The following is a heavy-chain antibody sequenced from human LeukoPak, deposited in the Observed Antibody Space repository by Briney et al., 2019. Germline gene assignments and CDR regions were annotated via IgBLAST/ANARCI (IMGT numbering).Heavy chain of an antibody. V-gene: IGHV1-69*13. D-gene: IGHD6-13*01. CDR2: IIPIFGTA. CDR3: AREWVAAGTNWFDP. CDR1: GGTFSSYA. J-gene: IGHJ5*02. Sequence: GASVTVSFTASGGTFSSYAISWVRQAPGQGLEWMGGIIPIFGTASYAQKFQGRVTITADESTSTAYMELSSLRSEDTAVYYCAREWVAAGTNWFDPWGQGTLVTVSS.